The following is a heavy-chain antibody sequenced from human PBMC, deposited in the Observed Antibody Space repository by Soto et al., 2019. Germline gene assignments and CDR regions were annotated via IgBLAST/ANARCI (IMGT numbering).Heavy chain of an antibody. D-gene: IGHD2-2*01. V-gene: IGHV1-69*19. CDR1: GGTFNTYA. J-gene: IGHJ4*02. CDR3: ARAVQVHTPACVV. CDR2: ISPMFGAA. Sequence: QVQLVQSGAEMKKPGSSVKVSCQSYGGTFNTYAMNWVRQAPGQGPEWMGDISPMFGAATYAPKFQGRVSITADEPTGNSYMQLSSLTSEDAARYFCARAVQVHTPACVVWGQGTLVTGSS.